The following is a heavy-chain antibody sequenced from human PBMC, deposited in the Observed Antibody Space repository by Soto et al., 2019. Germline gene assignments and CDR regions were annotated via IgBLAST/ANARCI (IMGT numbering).Heavy chain of an antibody. CDR2: IYYSGST. Sequence: SETLSLTCTVSGGSISSYYWSWIRQPPGKGLEWIGYIYYSGSTNYNPSLKSRVTISVDTSKNQFSLKLSSVTAADTAVYYCARHRMCSSTSCYGWFDPWGQGTLVTVSS. CDR1: GGSISSYY. V-gene: IGHV4-59*01. J-gene: IGHJ5*02. D-gene: IGHD2-2*01. CDR3: ARHRMCSSTSCYGWFDP.